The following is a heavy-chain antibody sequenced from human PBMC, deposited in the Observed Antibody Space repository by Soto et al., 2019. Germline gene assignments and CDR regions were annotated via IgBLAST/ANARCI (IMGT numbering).Heavy chain of an antibody. D-gene: IGHD2-8*01. Sequence: GASVKVSCKASGYTFTSYGISWVRQAPGQGLEWMGWISAYNGNTNYAQKLQGRVTMTTDTSTSTAYMELRSLRSDDTAVYYCARDVRDIVLMVYALGDAFDIWGQGTMVTVSS. CDR2: ISAYNGNT. CDR3: ARDVRDIVLMVYALGDAFDI. CDR1: GYTFTSYG. J-gene: IGHJ3*02. V-gene: IGHV1-18*01.